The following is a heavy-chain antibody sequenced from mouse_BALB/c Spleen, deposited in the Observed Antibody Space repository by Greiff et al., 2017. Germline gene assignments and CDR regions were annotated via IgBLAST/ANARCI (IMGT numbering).Heavy chain of an antibody. D-gene: IGHD2-1*01. CDR2: INSNGGST. CDR1: GFTFSSYG. Sequence: EVKLMESGGGLVQPGGSLKLSCAASGFTFSSYGMSWVRQTPDKRLELVATINSNGGSTYYPDSVKGRFTISRDNTKNTLYLHMSSLKSEDTAMYYCAREVTAYGNYVSYWYFDVWGAGTTVTVSS. J-gene: IGHJ1*01. V-gene: IGHV5-6-3*01. CDR3: AREVTAYGNYVSYWYFDV.